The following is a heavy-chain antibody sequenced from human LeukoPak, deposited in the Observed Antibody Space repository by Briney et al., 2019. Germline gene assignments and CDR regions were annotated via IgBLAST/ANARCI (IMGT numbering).Heavy chain of an antibody. CDR3: ARGGLDYYGSGRPSNPYYFDY. V-gene: IGHV4-59*12. J-gene: IGHJ4*02. CDR2: IYYSGST. Sequence: PSETLSLTCTVSGGSISSYYWSWIRQPPGKGLEWIGYIYYSGSTNYNPSLKSRVTISVDTSKNQFSLKLSSVTAADTAVYYCARGGLDYYGSGRPSNPYYFDYWGQGTLVTVSS. D-gene: IGHD3-10*01. CDR1: GGSISSYY.